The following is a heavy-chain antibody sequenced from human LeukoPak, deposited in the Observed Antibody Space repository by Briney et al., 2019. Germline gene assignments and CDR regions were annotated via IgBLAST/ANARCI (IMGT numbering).Heavy chain of an antibody. CDR1: GYTFTSYD. D-gene: IGHD2/OR15-2a*01. Sequence: ASVKLSCKASGYTFTSYDINWVRQAPGPGLEWMGCMNPNSGNTGYAQNFHSRVTTTWNTAIGTADMELSSRRCEGTAVYCCASGPFVGNYWGQGTLVTVSS. V-gene: IGHV1-8*01. J-gene: IGHJ4*02. CDR3: ASGPFVGNY. CDR2: MNPNSGNT.